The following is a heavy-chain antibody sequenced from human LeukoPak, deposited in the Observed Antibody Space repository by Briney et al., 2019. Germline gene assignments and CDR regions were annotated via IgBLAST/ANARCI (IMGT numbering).Heavy chain of an antibody. V-gene: IGHV4-30-4*01. Sequence: SETLSLTCTVSGGSISSGDYYWSWIRQPPGKGLEWIGYIYYSGSTYYNPSLKSRVTISVDTSKNQFSLKLSSVTAADTAVYYCANFEQWLVPGAFDIWGQGTMVTVSS. J-gene: IGHJ3*02. CDR3: ANFEQWLVPGAFDI. D-gene: IGHD6-19*01. CDR2: IYYSGST. CDR1: GGSISSGDYY.